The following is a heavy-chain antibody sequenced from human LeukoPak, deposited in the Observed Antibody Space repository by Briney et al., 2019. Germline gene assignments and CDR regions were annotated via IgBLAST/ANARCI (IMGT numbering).Heavy chain of an antibody. CDR1: GGTFSSYA. CDR3: ARDLTMVRGARYRPYNWFDP. J-gene: IGHJ5*02. Sequence: SVKVSCKASGGTFSSYAISWVRQAPGQGLEWMGGIIPIFGTANYAQKFQGRVTISADESTSTAYMELSSLRSEDTAVYYCARDLTMVRGARYRPYNWFDPWGQGTLVTVSS. V-gene: IGHV1-69*13. CDR2: IIPIFGTA. D-gene: IGHD3-10*01.